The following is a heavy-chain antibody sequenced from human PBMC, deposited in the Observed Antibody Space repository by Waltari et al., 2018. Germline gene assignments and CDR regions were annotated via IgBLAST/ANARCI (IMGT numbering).Heavy chain of an antibody. Sequence: AVSGYSISSGYYWGWIRQSPGKGLEWFGFIYHGGGTYFNPSLKSRVTISVDTSKNQFFLKLNSVTAADTAVYHCARHSSGYYYYVDYWGQGTLVTVSS. J-gene: IGHJ4*02. D-gene: IGHD3-22*01. CDR2: IYHGGGT. V-gene: IGHV4-38-2*01. CDR3: ARHSSGYYYYVDY. CDR1: GYSISSGYY.